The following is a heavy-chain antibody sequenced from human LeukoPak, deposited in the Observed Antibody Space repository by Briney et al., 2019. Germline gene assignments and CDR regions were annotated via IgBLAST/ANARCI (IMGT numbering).Heavy chain of an antibody. CDR3: ARGPRTLDY. CDR1: GGSISSGGYS. J-gene: IGHJ4*02. D-gene: IGHD2-15*01. CDR2: IYHSGST. Sequence: SQTLSLTCAVSGGSISSGGYSWSWIRQPPGKGLEWIGYIYHSGSTYYNPSLKSRVTISVDTSKNQFSLKLSSVTAADTAVYYCARGPRTLDYWGQGTLVTVSS. V-gene: IGHV4-30-2*01.